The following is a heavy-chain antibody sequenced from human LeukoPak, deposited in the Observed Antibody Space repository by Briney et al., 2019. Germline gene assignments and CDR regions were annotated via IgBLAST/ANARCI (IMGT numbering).Heavy chain of an antibody. CDR2: LNGDGIST. V-gene: IGHV3-74*01. J-gene: IGHJ3*01. CDR3: AREGSKTEAFTV. CDR1: GFTFSNHW. Sequence: GGSLRLSCAASGFTFSNHWMHWVRQAPGKGLVWVSRLNGDGISTAYVESVEGRFTISRDNAKNTLYLQMNSQGVEDTAVNYCAREGSKTEAFTVWSERTMVTVSS.